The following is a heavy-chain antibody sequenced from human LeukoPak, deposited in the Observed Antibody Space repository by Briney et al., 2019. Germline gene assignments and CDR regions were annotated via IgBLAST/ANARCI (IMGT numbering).Heavy chain of an antibody. CDR3: ARHSRSVDYGSGSYTWDY. CDR2: VYHRGVT. D-gene: IGHD3-10*01. Sequence: ASETLSLTCAVSGGSISSDNWWSWVRQPPGKGLEWIGEVYHRGVTNFNPSLKSGVTISVDKSKNHFSLKLSSVTAADTAVYYCARHSRSVDYGSGSYTWDYWGQGTLVTVSS. CDR1: GGSISSDNW. V-gene: IGHV4-4*02. J-gene: IGHJ4*02.